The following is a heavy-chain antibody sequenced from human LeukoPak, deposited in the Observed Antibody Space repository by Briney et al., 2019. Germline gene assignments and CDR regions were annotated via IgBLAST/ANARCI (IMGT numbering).Heavy chain of an antibody. CDR1: GYTFTGYY. CDR3: ARDSPLLQLARIGWFDP. D-gene: IGHD6-6*01. J-gene: IGHJ5*02. V-gene: IGHV1-2*02. Sequence: GASVKVSCKASGYTFTGYYMHWVRQAPGQGLEWMGWINPNSGGTNYAQKFQGRVTMTRDTSISTAYMELSRLRSDDTAVYYCARDSPLLQLARIGWFDPWGQGTLVTVSS. CDR2: INPNSGGT.